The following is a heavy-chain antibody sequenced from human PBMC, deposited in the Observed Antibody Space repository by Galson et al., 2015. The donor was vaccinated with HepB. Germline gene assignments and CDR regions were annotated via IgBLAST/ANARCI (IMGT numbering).Heavy chain of an antibody. D-gene: IGHD3-22*01. V-gene: IGHV3-53*01. Sequence: SLRLSCAASGFTVSSNYMNWVRQAPGKGLEWVSVIFSGGTTYYADSVKGRFTISRDNSKNTLYLQMNSLRAEDTAVYYCAKDDSLDYWGRGTLVSVSS. CDR1: GFTVSSNY. CDR3: AKDDSLDY. CDR2: IFSGGTT. J-gene: IGHJ4*02.